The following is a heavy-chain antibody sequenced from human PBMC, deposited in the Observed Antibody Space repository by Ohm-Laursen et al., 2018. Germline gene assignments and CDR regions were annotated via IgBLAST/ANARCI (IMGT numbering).Heavy chain of an antibody. CDR3: ARYGDYVWGSYRRQDY. CDR2: MNPNSGNT. V-gene: IGHV1-8*01. D-gene: IGHD3-16*02. Sequence: ASVKVSCKASGYTFTSYDINWVRQATGQGLEWMGWMNPNSGNTGYAQKFQGRVTMTRNTSISTAYMELSSLRSEDTAVYYCARYGDYVWGSYRRQDYWGQGTLVTVSS. CDR1: GYTFTSYD. J-gene: IGHJ4*02.